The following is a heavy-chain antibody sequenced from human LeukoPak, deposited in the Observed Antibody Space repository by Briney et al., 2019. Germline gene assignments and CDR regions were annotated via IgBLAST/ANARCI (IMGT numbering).Heavy chain of an antibody. CDR2: VNLQGST. V-gene: IGHV4-4*02. Sequence: PSETLSLTCGVSGGSISNTNWWTWVRQPPGKGLEWIGEVNLQGSTNYNPSLKSRVTMSVDTSKNQFSLKLTSVTAADTAIYYCARDGAATYSDYWGQGTLVTVSS. CDR1: GGSISNTNW. J-gene: IGHJ4*02. D-gene: IGHD1-26*01. CDR3: ARDGAATYSDY.